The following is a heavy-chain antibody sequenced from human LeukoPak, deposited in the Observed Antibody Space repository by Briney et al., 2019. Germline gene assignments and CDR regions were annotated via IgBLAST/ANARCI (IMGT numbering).Heavy chain of an antibody. D-gene: IGHD6-19*01. J-gene: IGHJ4*02. CDR2: ISAYNGNT. Sequence: ASVKVSCTASGYTFTSNGISWVRQAPGQGLEWMGWISAYNGNTNYAQKLQGRVTMTTDTSTSTAYMEVRSLTSDDTAVYYCARSGSSGWYVGSFDYWGQGTLVTVSS. CDR1: GYTFTSNG. V-gene: IGHV1-18*01. CDR3: ARSGSSGWYVGSFDY.